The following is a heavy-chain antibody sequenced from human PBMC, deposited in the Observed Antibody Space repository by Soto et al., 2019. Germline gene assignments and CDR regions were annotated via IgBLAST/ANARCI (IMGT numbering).Heavy chain of an antibody. J-gene: IGHJ4*02. Sequence: GGSLRLSCAASGFTFSIYAMSWVRQAPGKGLEWVSAISGGGSSTYYADSVKGRFTISRDNAKNTLYLQMNSLRAEDTAVYYCAKDRWVGATTPFDYWGQGTLVTVSS. CDR2: ISGGGSST. D-gene: IGHD1-26*01. V-gene: IGHV3-23*01. CDR1: GFTFSIYA. CDR3: AKDRWVGATTPFDY.